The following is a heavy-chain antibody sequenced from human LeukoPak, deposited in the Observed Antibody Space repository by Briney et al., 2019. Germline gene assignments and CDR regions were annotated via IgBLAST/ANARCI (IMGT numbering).Heavy chain of an antibody. CDR1: GFTFSSYG. V-gene: IGHV3-33*01. CDR3: ARARVVPAARYYYYYGMDV. J-gene: IGHJ6*02. CDR2: IWYDGSNK. D-gene: IGHD2-2*01. Sequence: PGGSLRLSCAASGFTFSSYGMHWVRQAPGKGLEWVAVIWYDGSNKYYADSVKGRFTISRDNSKNTLYLQMNGLRAEDTAVYYCARARVVPAARYYYYYGMDVWGQGTTVTVSS.